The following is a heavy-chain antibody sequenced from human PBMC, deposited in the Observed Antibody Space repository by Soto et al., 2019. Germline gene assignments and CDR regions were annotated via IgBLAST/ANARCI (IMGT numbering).Heavy chain of an antibody. D-gene: IGHD1-26*01. V-gene: IGHV1-18*01. CDR3: ARDRDWGSYYRPLDY. J-gene: IGHJ4*02. Sequence: GASVKVSCKASGYTFTSYGISWVRQAPGQGLEWMGWISAYNGNTNYAQKLQGRVTMTTDTSTSTAYMELRSLRSDDTAVYYCARDRDWGSYYRPLDYWGQGTLVTVSS. CDR2: ISAYNGNT. CDR1: GYTFTSYG.